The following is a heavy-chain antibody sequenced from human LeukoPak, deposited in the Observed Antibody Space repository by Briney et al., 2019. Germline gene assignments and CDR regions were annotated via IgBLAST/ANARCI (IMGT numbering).Heavy chain of an antibody. D-gene: IGHD2-2*01. V-gene: IGHV1-3*01. CDR1: GYTFTSYA. J-gene: IGHJ3*02. Sequence: ASVKVSCKASGYTFTSYAMHWVRQAPGQRLEWMGWINAGNGNTKYSQKFQGRVTITRDTSASTAYMELSSLRSEDTAVYYCARVSLRYQLLPSDAFDIWGQGTMVTVSS. CDR2: INAGNGNT. CDR3: ARVSLRYQLLPSDAFDI.